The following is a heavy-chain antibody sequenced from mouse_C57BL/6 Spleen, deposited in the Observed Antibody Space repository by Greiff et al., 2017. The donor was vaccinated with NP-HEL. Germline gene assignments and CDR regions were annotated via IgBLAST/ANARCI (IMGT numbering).Heavy chain of an antibody. J-gene: IGHJ4*01. Sequence: DVKLVESGGGLVQPGGSLSLSCAASGFTFTDYYMSWVRQPPGKALEWLGFIRNKANGYTTEYSASVKGRFTISRDNSQSILYLQMNALRAEDSATYYCARYPNWYYAMDYWGQGTSVTVSS. D-gene: IGHD4-1*01. CDR2: IRNKANGYTT. CDR1: GFTFTDYY. V-gene: IGHV7-3*01. CDR3: ARYPNWYYAMDY.